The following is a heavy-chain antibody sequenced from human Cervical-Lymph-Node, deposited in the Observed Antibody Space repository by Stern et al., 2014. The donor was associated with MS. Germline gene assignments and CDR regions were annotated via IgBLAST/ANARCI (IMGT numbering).Heavy chain of an antibody. J-gene: IGHJ4*02. D-gene: IGHD5-18*01. CDR3: AKDRIQLWLWDY. Sequence: VQLVESGGDVVQPGRSLKLSCAASGFTFSSYGMHWVRQAPGKGLEWVAVISYDGSNEYCADAVKGRFTISSDNSKNTLYLQMNSLRPEDTAVYYGAKDRIQLWLWDYWGQGTLVTVSS. V-gene: IGHV3-30*18. CDR2: ISYDGSNE. CDR1: GFTFSSYG.